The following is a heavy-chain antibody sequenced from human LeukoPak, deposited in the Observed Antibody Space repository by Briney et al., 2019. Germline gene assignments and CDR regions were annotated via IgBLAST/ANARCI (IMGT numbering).Heavy chain of an antibody. V-gene: IGHV3-33*06. D-gene: IGHD3-9*01. CDR2: IWYDGSNK. CDR3: AKDHGNYDILTGYLGFDP. J-gene: IGHJ5*02. Sequence: PGGSLRLSCAASGFTFSSYGMHWVRQAPGKGLEWVAVIWYDGSNKCYADSVKGRFTISRDNSKNTLYLQMNSLRAEDTAVYYCAKDHGNYDILTGYLGFDPWGQGTLVTVSS. CDR1: GFTFSSYG.